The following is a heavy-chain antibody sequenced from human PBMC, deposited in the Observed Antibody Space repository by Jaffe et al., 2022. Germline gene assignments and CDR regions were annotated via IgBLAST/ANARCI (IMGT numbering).Heavy chain of an antibody. J-gene: IGHJ5*02. CDR1: GYTFTSYY. D-gene: IGHD6-13*01. Sequence: QVQLVQSGAEVKKPGASVKVSCKASGYTFTSYYMHWVRQAPGQGLEWMGIINPSGGSTSYAQKFQGRVTMTRDTSTSTVYMELSSLRSEDTAVYYCARGGRGRYSSSWYPSPWFDPWGQGTLVTVSS. CDR3: ARGGRGRYSSSWYPSPWFDP. V-gene: IGHV1-46*01. CDR2: INPSGGST.